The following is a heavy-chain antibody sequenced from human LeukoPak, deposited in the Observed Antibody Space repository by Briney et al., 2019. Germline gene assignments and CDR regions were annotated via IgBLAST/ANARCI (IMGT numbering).Heavy chain of an antibody. CDR2: IKPDGSEK. J-gene: IGHJ5*01. Sequence: GGSLSLSCAASGFVFSASYMSWVRKAPGKGLEWVATIKPDGSEKYHVDSVSGRFTISRDNTNDSLFLQMNSLRVDDTAVYYCVRGGTYWTVSWGQGTLVTVSS. CDR1: GFVFSASY. V-gene: IGHV3-7*01. CDR3: VRGGTYWTVS.